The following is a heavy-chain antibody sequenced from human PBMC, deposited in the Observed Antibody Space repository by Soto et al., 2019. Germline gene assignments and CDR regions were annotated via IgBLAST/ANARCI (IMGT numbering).Heavy chain of an antibody. V-gene: IGHV3-30*18. D-gene: IGHD1-1*01. Sequence: GGSLRLSCAASGFTFSNYGMHWVRQTPGEGLEWVALILYDGSNKYYADSVKGRFTISRDNSKNTLYLQVSSLRAEDTAVYYCAKSRDAYNFYFYYGMDVWGQGTSVTVSS. CDR1: GFTFSNYG. CDR2: ILYDGSNK. CDR3: AKSRDAYNFYFYYGMDV. J-gene: IGHJ6*02.